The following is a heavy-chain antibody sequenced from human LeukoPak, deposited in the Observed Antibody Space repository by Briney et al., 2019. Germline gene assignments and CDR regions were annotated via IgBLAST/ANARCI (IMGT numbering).Heavy chain of an antibody. CDR3: AIENYYDSSGYSKAFDY. CDR1: GYTFTVKF. V-gene: IGHV1-2*02. CDR2: IEPNSGGA. J-gene: IGHJ4*02. D-gene: IGHD3-22*01. Sequence: GASVTVSCKTSGYTFTVKFLHWLRQAPGQGLEWMGGIEPNSGGAVYGQNFRGRVTVTRDTSVSTAYMELSRLRSDDTAVYYCAIENYYDSSGYSKAFDYWGQGTLVTVSS.